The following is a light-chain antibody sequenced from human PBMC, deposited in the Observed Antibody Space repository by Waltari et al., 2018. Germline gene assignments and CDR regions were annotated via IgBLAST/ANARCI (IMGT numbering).Light chain of an antibody. CDR3: QHYLRLPVT. CDR1: QSVSRA. CDR2: GAS. J-gene: IGKJ1*01. Sequence: EIMLTQYQGTLSLSLGERSTLPCSSSQSVSRALAWYQQKPGQAPRLLIYGASTRATGIPDRFSGSGSGTDFSLTISRLEPDDFAVYYCQHYLRLPVTFGQGTTVEI. V-gene: IGKV3-20*01.